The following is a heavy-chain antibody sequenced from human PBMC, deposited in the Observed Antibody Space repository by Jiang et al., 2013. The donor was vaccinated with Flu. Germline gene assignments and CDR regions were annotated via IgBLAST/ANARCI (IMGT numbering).Heavy chain of an antibody. CDR1: GYSISSGYY. CDR2: SIIWEH. Sequence: GLVKPSETLSLTCAVSGYSISSGYYWGVDPASPQGRGWSGLGVSIIWEHLLQPSLKSRVTISVDTSKNQFSLKLSSVTAADTAVYYCAFQMGHTTDNYWGQGTLVTVSS. V-gene: IGHV4-38-2*01. J-gene: IGHJ4*02. D-gene: IGHD5-24*01. CDR3: AFQMGHTTDNY.